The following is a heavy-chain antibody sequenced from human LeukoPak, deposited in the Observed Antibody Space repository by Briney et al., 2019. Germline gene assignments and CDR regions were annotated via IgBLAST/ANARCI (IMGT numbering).Heavy chain of an antibody. CDR3: ARGMSSGWYVTYYYYYYMHV. V-gene: IGHV1-8*01. J-gene: IGHJ6*03. CDR1: GYTFTSYD. D-gene: IGHD6-19*01. Sequence: ASVKVSCKASGYTFTSYDINWVRQATGQGLEWMGWMNPNSGNTGYAQKFQGRVTMTRNTSISTAYMELSSLRSEDTAVYYCARGMSSGWYVTYYYYYYMHVWGKGTTVTVSS. CDR2: MNPNSGNT.